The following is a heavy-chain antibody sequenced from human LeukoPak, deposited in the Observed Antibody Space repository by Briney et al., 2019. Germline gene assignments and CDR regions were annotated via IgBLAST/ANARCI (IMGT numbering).Heavy chain of an antibody. CDR1: GFTFSSYG. D-gene: IGHD3-22*01. CDR3: AKDPLPLYYDSSDSAFDI. J-gene: IGHJ3*02. Sequence: GGSLRLSCAASGFTFSSYGMHWIRQAPGKGLEWVAVISYDGSNKYYADSVKGRFTISRDNSKNTLYLQMNSLRAEDTAVYYCAKDPLPLYYDSSDSAFDIWGQGTMVTVSS. CDR2: ISYDGSNK. V-gene: IGHV3-30*18.